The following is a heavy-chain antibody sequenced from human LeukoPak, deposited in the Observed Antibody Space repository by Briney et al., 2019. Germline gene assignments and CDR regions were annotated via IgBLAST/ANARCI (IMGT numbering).Heavy chain of an antibody. J-gene: IGHJ5*02. CDR2: ISGSGGST. Sequence: SGGSLRLSCAASGFTFSSYAMSWVRQAPGKGLEWVSAISGSGGSTYYADSVKGRFTISRDNSKNTLYLQMNSLRAEDTAVYYCAKDRGVIAAAGNWFDPWGQGTLVTVSS. D-gene: IGHD6-13*01. V-gene: IGHV3-23*01. CDR1: GFTFSSYA. CDR3: AKDRGVIAAAGNWFDP.